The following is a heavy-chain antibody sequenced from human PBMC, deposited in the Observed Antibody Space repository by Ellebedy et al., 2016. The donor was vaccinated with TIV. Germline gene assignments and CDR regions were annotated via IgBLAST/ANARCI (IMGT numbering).Heavy chain of an antibody. CDR1: GGSVSSGGYS. V-gene: IGHV4-30-2*01. Sequence: MPSETLSLTCAVSGGSVSSGGYSWTWMRQAPGKGLEWIGYIYHGGSTYFNPSLNSRVSISVDSSKNQFSLKLTSVTAEDTAMYYCASAVLSNYYYYGMDVWGQGTTVIVS. J-gene: IGHJ6*02. CDR3: ASAVLSNYYYYGMDV. CDR2: IYHGGST. D-gene: IGHD3-16*01.